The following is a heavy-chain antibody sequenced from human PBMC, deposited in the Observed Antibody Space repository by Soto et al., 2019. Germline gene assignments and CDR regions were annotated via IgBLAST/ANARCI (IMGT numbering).Heavy chain of an antibody. CDR3: AKDESTDFYESGDY. Sequence: GXSLRLACAASGFIFTNYAMNWFRQAPVNGLEWVSTISYSGGSSHYADSVKGRFTISRDNARNTLDLQMNSLRADDTAVYYCAKDESTDFYESGDYWGQGILVTVSS. J-gene: IGHJ4*02. CDR2: ISYSGGSS. D-gene: IGHD3-22*01. CDR1: GFIFTNYA. V-gene: IGHV3-23*01.